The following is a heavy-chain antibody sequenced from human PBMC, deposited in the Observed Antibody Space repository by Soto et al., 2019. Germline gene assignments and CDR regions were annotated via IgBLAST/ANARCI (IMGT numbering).Heavy chain of an antibody. Sequence: PSETLSLTCTDSGGSVSSGSYYWSWIRHPPGKGLEWIGYIYYSGSTNYNPSLKSRVTISVDTSKNQFSLKLSSVTAADTAVYYCARELLYTPGKRRGLLDYWGQGTLVTVSS. J-gene: IGHJ4*02. CDR3: ARELLYTPGKRRGLLDY. V-gene: IGHV4-61*01. CDR2: IYYSGST. CDR1: GGSVSSGSYY. D-gene: IGHD3-10*01.